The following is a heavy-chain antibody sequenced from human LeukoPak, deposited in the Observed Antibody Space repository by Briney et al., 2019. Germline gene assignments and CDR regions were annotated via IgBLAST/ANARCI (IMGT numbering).Heavy chain of an antibody. J-gene: IGHJ3*02. CDR1: GFTFSDDY. CDR3: TRPQLLWFGEGGAFDI. V-gene: IGHV3-11*06. D-gene: IGHD3-10*01. CDR2: ISSSSSYT. Sequence: GGSLRLSCAASGFTFSDDYMSWIRQAPGKGLEWVSYISSSSSYTNYADSVKGRFTISRDNAKNSLYLQMNSLRAEDTAVYYCTRPQLLWFGEGGAFDIWGQGTMVTVSS.